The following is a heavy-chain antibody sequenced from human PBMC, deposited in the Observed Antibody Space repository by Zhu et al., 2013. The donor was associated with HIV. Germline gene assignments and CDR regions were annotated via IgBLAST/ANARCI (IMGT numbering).Heavy chain of an antibody. V-gene: IGHV1-69*01. CDR1: GGTFSSYA. Sequence: QVQLVQSGAEVKKPGSSVKVSCKASGGTFSSYAISWVRQAPGQGLEWMGGIIPIFGTANYAQKFQGRVTITADESTSTAYMELSSLRSEDTAVYYCARRGYCGGDCYSGFYDWFDPLGPREPSVTVSS. J-gene: IGHJ5*02. CDR3: ARRGYCGGDCYSGFYDWFDP. D-gene: IGHD2-21*02. CDR2: IIPIFGTA.